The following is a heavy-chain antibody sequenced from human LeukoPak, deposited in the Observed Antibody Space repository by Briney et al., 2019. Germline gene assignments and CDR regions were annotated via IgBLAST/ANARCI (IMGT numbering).Heavy chain of an antibody. J-gene: IGHJ4*02. CDR1: GYTLTELS. V-gene: IGHV1-2*02. CDR3: ARAKYNWNVPSSAGY. CDR2: INPNSGGA. Sequence: ASVKVSCKVSGYTLTELSMHWVRQAPGQGLEWMGWINPNSGGANYAQKFQGRVTMTRDTSISTAYMELSRLRSDDTAVYYCARAKYNWNVPSSAGYWGQGTLVTVSS. D-gene: IGHD1-20*01.